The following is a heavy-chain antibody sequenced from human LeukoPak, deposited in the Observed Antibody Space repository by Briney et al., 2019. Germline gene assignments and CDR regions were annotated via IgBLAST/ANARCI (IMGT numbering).Heavy chain of an antibody. CDR2: ISYDGSNK. Sequence: GGSLRLSCVASGFTFSSYAMHWVRQAPGKGLEWMALISYDGSNKYYADSVKGRFTISRDNSKNTLYLQMNSLRAEDTAVYYCARGGVYSSGSHYLYYFDYWGQGTLVTVSS. J-gene: IGHJ4*02. CDR1: GFTFSSYA. D-gene: IGHD6-19*01. CDR3: ARGGVYSSGSHYLYYFDY. V-gene: IGHV3-30-3*01.